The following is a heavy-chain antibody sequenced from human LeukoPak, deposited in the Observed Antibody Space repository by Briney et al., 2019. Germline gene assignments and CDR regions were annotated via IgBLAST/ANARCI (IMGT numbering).Heavy chain of an antibody. CDR3: ASGAAAGNADY. CDR1: GLGFSSYS. D-gene: IGHD6-13*01. V-gene: IGHV3-21*01. Sequence: GGSLRLSCAASGLGFSSYSMNWVRQAPGKGLEWVSSVSSSSSYIYYADSVKGRFTISRDNAKYSLYLQMNSLRAEDTAVYYCASGAAAGNADYWGQGTLVTVSS. CDR2: VSSSSSYI. J-gene: IGHJ4*02.